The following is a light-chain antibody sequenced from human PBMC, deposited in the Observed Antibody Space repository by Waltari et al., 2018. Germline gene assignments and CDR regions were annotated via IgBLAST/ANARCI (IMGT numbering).Light chain of an antibody. CDR3: HQYGASPPT. V-gene: IGKV3-20*01. Sequence: EIVLTQSPGTLSLSPGERATLSCRASQTFTSGFLAWYQQKPGQAPRLLISGASSRATGVADRFSGSGSGTDFTLTISRLEPEDCAVYYCHQYGASPPTFGQGTKVEI. CDR2: GAS. CDR1: QTFTSGF. J-gene: IGKJ1*01.